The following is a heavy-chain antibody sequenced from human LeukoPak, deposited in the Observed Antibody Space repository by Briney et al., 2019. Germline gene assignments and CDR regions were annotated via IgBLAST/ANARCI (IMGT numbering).Heavy chain of an antibody. Sequence: PSETLSLTCAVYGGSFSGYYWSWVRQPPGKGLEWIGEINHSGSTNYNPSLKSRVTISVDTSKNQFSLKLSSVTAADTAVYYCARTRIAAPANDAFDIWGQGTMVTVSS. CDR3: ARTRIAAPANDAFDI. CDR2: INHSGST. V-gene: IGHV4-34*01. CDR1: GGSFSGYY. D-gene: IGHD6-13*01. J-gene: IGHJ3*02.